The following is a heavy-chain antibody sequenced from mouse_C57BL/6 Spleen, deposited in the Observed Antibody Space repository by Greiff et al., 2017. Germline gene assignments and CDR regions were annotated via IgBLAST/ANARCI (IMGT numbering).Heavy chain of an antibody. Sequence: QVQLQQSGAELARPGASVKLSCKASGYTFTSSGISWVKQRTGQGLEWIGEIYPRSGNTYYNEKFKGKATLTADKSSSTAYMELRSLTSEDSAVYCYAREDYDYDGPYAMDYWGQGTSVTVSS. CDR3: AREDYDYDGPYAMDY. CDR1: GYTFTSSG. J-gene: IGHJ4*01. CDR2: IYPRSGNT. D-gene: IGHD2-4*01. V-gene: IGHV1-81*01.